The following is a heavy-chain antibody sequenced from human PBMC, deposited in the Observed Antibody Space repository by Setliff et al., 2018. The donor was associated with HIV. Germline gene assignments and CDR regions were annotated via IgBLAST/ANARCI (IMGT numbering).Heavy chain of an antibody. CDR2: IYFTGSS. J-gene: IGHJ3*01. V-gene: IGHV4-59*01. D-gene: IGHD4-17*01. Sequence: SETLSLTCTVSGGSISTYYWSWIRQPPGKGLEWIGSIYFTGSSDNNPSLKSRVTSSVDTSKHQFSLKLSSVTAADTAVYYCARVQMAYAAFDVWGQGTTVTVSS. CDR3: ARVQMAYAAFDV. CDR1: GGSISTYY.